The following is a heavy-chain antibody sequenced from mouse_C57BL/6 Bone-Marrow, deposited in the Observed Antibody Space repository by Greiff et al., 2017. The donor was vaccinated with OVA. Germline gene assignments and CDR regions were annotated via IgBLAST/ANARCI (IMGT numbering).Heavy chain of an antibody. CDR1: GFTFSSYG. V-gene: IGHV5-6*01. D-gene: IGHD3-2*02. CDR3: ARQGWAFFGY. J-gene: IGHJ2*01. CDR2: ISSGGSYT. Sequence: EVKLVESGGDLVKPGGSLKLSCAASGFTFSSYGMSWVRQTPDKRLEWVATISSGGSYTYYTDSVKGRFTISRDNAKNTLYLQMSSLKTENTAMYYCARQGWAFFGYGGQGTTLSVAT.